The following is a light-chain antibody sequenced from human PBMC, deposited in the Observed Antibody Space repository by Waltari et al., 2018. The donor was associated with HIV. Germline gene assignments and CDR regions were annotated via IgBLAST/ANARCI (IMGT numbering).Light chain of an antibody. CDR1: SSNIGRNY. CDR2: DNN. J-gene: IGLJ2*01. CDR3: GTWDSSLSAYVV. V-gene: IGLV1-51*01. Sequence: QSVLTQPPSVSAAPGQKVTIPCSGSSSNIGRNYVSWYQQLPGTAPKLLIYDNNKRPSGIPDRFSGSKSGTSATLGITGLQTGDEADYYCGTWDSSLSAYVVFGGGTKLTVL.